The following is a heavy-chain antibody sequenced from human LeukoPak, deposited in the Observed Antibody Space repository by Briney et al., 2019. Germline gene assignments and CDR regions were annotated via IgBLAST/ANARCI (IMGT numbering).Heavy chain of an antibody. V-gene: IGHV3-48*03. J-gene: IGHJ6*03. Sequence: SGGSLRLSCAASGFTFSSYEMNWVRQAPGKGLEWVSYISSSGSTIYYADSVKGRFTISRDNSKNTLYLRMNSLRAEDTAVYYCAKEGVVVAATLDYYYYMDVWGKGTTVTVSS. CDR2: ISSSGSTI. D-gene: IGHD2-15*01. CDR1: GFTFSSYE. CDR3: AKEGVVVAATLDYYYYMDV.